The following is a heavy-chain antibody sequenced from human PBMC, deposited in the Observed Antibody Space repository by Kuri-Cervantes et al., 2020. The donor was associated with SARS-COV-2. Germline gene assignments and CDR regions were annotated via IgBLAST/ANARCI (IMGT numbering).Heavy chain of an antibody. CDR3: ASLDFWSGYYPDY. Sequence: GESLKISCAASGFTFSTYAMDWVRQAPGKGLEWVSAISRSGASTYYADSVKGRFTISRDNAKNSLYLQMNSLRAEDTAVYYCASLDFWSGYYPDYWGQGTLVTVSS. CDR2: ISRSGAST. CDR1: GFTFSTYA. V-gene: IGHV3-23*01. D-gene: IGHD3-3*01. J-gene: IGHJ4*02.